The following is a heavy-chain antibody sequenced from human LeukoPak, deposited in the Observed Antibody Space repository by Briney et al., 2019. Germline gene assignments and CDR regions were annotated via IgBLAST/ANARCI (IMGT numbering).Heavy chain of an antibody. CDR2: ISGSGGST. J-gene: IGHJ4*02. CDR3: AKDVYSSGTGYFDY. D-gene: IGHD6-19*01. CDR1: GFTFSSYA. V-gene: IGHV3-23*01. Sequence: PXGSLXXXXAASGFTFSSYAMSWVRQAPGKGLEWVSAISGSGGSTYYADSVKGRFTISRDNAKNSLYLQMNSLRAEDTALYYCAKDVYSSGTGYFDYWGQGTLVTVSS.